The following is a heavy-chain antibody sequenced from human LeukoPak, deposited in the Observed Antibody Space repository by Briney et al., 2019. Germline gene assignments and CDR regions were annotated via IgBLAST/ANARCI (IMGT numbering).Heavy chain of an antibody. Sequence: SETLSLTCTVSGGSISSYYWSWIRQPPGEGLGWIGYIYYSGSTTYNPSLKSRVTISVDTSKNQFSLKLSSVTAADTAVYYCARGRYSSRFNWFDPWGQGTLVTVSS. CDR2: IYYSGST. V-gene: IGHV4-59*01. CDR1: GGSISSYY. J-gene: IGHJ5*02. CDR3: ARGRYSSRFNWFDP. D-gene: IGHD6-13*01.